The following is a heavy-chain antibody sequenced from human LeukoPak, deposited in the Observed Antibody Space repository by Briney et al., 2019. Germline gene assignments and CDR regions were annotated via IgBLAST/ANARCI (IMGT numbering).Heavy chain of an antibody. J-gene: IGHJ4*02. Sequence: ASVKVSCKVSGYTLTELSMHWVRQAPGKGLEWMGGFDPEDGETIYAQEFQGRVTMTEDTSTDTAYMELSSLRSEDTAVYYCATDLFRIDYGSGDTSLDYWGQGTLVTVSS. D-gene: IGHD3-10*01. CDR2: FDPEDGET. V-gene: IGHV1-24*01. CDR3: ATDLFRIDYGSGDTSLDY. CDR1: GYTLTELS.